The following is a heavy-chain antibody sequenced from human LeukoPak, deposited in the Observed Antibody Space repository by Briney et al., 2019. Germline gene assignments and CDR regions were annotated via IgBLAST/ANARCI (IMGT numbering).Heavy chain of an antibody. CDR3: ARAGSYYKGGYYFDY. J-gene: IGHJ4*02. Sequence: SETLSLTCTVSGGSISSYYWSWIRQPPGKGLEWIGYIYYSGSTNYNPSLESRVTISVDTSKNQFSLQLNSVTPEDTAVYYCARAGSYYKGGYYFDYWGQGTLVTVSS. CDR1: GGSISSYY. V-gene: IGHV4-59*12. CDR2: IYYSGST. D-gene: IGHD3-10*01.